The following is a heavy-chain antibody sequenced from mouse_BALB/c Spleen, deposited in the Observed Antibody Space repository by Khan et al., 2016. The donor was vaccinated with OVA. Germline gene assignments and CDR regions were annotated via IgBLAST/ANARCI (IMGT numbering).Heavy chain of an antibody. CDR1: GYTFTSNT. D-gene: IGHD2-12*01. V-gene: IGHV1-4*01. Sequence: QVQLQQSGAELARPGASVRMSCKASGYTFTSNTMHWVKKRPGQGLEWIGYINPRSGYTNFNQNFKDKATLTADKSSSTAYMQLSRLASEDSAVYYCARRTTGYTMDYWGQGTSVTVSS. J-gene: IGHJ4*01. CDR3: ARRTTGYTMDY. CDR2: INPRSGYT.